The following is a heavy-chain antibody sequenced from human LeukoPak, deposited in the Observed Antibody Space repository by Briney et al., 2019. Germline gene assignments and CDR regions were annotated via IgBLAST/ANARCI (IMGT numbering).Heavy chain of an antibody. Sequence: ASVKVSCKASGGTFSSYAISWVRQAPGQGLEWMGGIIPIFGTANYAQKFQGRVTMTRDTSISTAYMELSGLRFDDTAVYFCARGPRNDPWGQGTLVTVSS. V-gene: IGHV1-69*05. CDR2: IIPIFGTA. CDR1: GGTFSSYA. D-gene: IGHD1-14*01. CDR3: ARGPRNDP. J-gene: IGHJ5*02.